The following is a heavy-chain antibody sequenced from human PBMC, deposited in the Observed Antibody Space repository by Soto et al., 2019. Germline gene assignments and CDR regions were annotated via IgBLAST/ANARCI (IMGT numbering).Heavy chain of an antibody. CDR2: IVVANGNT. Sequence: SVKVSCKASGFTFTNSAVQWVRQTRGQRLEWIGWIVVANGNTDYAQKFQERLIITRDRSTSTAYMELSSLTSEDTAVYYCTTESTVLPFSEGAYYDYCGMDVWG. J-gene: IGHJ6*02. CDR3: TTESTVLPFSEGAYYDYCGMDV. V-gene: IGHV1-58*01. D-gene: IGHD3-10*01. CDR1: GFTFTNSA.